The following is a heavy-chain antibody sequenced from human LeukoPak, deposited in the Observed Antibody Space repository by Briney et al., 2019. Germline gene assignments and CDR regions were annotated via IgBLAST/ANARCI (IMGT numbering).Heavy chain of an antibody. D-gene: IGHD6-13*01. Sequence: ASVKVSCKASGYTFTSYDINWVRQATGQGLEWMGWMNPNSGNTGYAQKFQGRVTMTRDTSTSTVYMELSSLRSDDTAVYYCAVGSGQQLEIAYWGQGALVTVSS. CDR3: AVGSGQQLEIAY. CDR2: MNPNSGNT. J-gene: IGHJ4*02. CDR1: GYTFTSYD. V-gene: IGHV1-8*01.